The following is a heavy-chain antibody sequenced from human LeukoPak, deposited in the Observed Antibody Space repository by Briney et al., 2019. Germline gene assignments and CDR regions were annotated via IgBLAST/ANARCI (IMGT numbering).Heavy chain of an antibody. Sequence: GGSLRLSCAASGFTFGDTWMNWVRQVPGQGLEWVANIKQDGSEKFYVASVKGRFTISRDNAKNTVYLQINSLRDEDTAVYYCARICSSTDCLIPDWGQGTLVTVSS. CDR1: GFTFGDTW. J-gene: IGHJ4*02. CDR3: ARICSSTDCLIPD. CDR2: IKQDGSEK. V-gene: IGHV3-7*01. D-gene: IGHD2-2*01.